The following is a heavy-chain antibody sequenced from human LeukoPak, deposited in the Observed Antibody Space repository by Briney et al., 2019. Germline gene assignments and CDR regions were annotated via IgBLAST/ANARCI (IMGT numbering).Heavy chain of an antibody. Sequence: PGGSLRLSCAASGFTFDDYAMHWVRQAPGKGLEWVSGISWNSGSINYADSVKGRFTISRDNAKNSLYLQMNSLRAEDTALYYCAGLGSSGHLSFHYWGQGTLVTVSS. CDR2: ISWNSGSI. J-gene: IGHJ4*02. V-gene: IGHV3-9*01. CDR1: GFTFDDYA. D-gene: IGHD3-22*01. CDR3: AGLGSSGHLSFHY.